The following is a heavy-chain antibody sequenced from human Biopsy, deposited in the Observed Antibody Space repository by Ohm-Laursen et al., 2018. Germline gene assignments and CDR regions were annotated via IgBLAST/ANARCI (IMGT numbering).Heavy chain of an antibody. Sequence: SDTLSLTCSVSGGSLNNHYWSWIQQSPGKGLEWLAYIYSSGRTNYNPSLKSRIIVSVDTSKNQPSQKVTSVTATDTAMYYCARHDRSGYWGLDYWGQGALVTVSS. CDR1: GGSLNNHY. CDR3: ARHDRSGYWGLDY. D-gene: IGHD3-22*01. V-gene: IGHV4-4*08. J-gene: IGHJ4*02. CDR2: IYSSGRT.